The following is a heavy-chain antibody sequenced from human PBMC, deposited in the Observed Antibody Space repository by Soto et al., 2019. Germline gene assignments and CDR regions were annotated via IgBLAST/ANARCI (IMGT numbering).Heavy chain of an antibody. CDR2: IYYSGST. J-gene: IGHJ4*02. Sequence: QLQLQESGPGLVKPSETLSLTCTVSGGSISSSSYYWGWIRQPPVKGLEWIGSIYYSGSTYYNPSLKRRVTISVATSKNQFSLKLSSVTAADTAVYYCARRPYDFWSGYGVDWGQGTLVTVSS. D-gene: IGHD3-3*01. CDR1: GGSISSSSYY. CDR3: ARRPYDFWSGYGVD. V-gene: IGHV4-39*01.